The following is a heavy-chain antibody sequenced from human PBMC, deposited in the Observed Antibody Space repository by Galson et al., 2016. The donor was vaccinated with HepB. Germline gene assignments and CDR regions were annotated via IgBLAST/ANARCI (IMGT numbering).Heavy chain of an antibody. V-gene: IGHV4-4*02. D-gene: IGHD3-16*01. CDR1: GDSINDGPW. J-gene: IGHJ5*02. CDR2: INHSGRA. Sequence: SETLSLTCAVSGDSINDGPWWSWVRQPPGKGLEWIGEINHSGRANYNPSPKSRVTLSVDKSKNQLSLNLNSVTAAATAVYYCTRHEYYDSRSYTERGWFAPWGQGTLVSVSS. CDR3: TRHEYYDSRSYTERGWFAP.